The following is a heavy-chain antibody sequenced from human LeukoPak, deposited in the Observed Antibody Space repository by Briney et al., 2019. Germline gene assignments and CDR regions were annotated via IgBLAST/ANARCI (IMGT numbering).Heavy chain of an antibody. Sequence: ASVKVSCKASGYTFTAYYMHWVRQAPGQGLEWMGWIKPNSGDTKSAQNFQGRLTMTRDTSISTAYMELHSLTSDDTAVYYCARELAHSTSCFGDYWGQGSLVTVSS. CDR2: IKPNSGDT. CDR1: GYTFTAYY. D-gene: IGHD2-2*01. J-gene: IGHJ4*02. V-gene: IGHV1-2*02. CDR3: ARELAHSTSCFGDY.